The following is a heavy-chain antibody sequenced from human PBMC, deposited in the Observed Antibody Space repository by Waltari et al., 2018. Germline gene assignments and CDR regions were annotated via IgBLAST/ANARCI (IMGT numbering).Heavy chain of an antibody. CDR3: ARVRLGRVLNRYGGDAFDI. V-gene: IGHV4-34*01. CDR1: GGSFSGYY. J-gene: IGHJ3*02. D-gene: IGHD4-17*01. CDR2: INHSGST. Sequence: QVQLQQWGAGLLKPSETLSLTCAVYGGSFSGYYWSWIRQPPGKGLEWIGEINHSGSTNYNPSLKSRVTISVDTSKNQFSLKLSSVTAADTAVYYCARVRLGRVLNRYGGDAFDIWGQGTMVTVSS.